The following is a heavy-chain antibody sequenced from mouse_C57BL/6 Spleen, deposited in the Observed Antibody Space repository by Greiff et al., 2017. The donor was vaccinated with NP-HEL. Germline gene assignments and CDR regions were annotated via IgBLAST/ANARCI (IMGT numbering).Heavy chain of an antibody. D-gene: IGHD1-1*01. CDR2: IYPGDGDT. CDR1: GYAFSSSW. J-gene: IGHJ2*01. CDR3: ARSGVVATDY. V-gene: IGHV1-82*01. Sequence: QVQLQQSGPELVKPGASVKISCKASGYAFSSSWMNWVKQRPGKGLEWIGRIYPGDGDTNYNGKFKGKATLTADKSSSTAYMQLSSLTSEDSAVYFCARSGVVATDYWGQGTTLTVSS.